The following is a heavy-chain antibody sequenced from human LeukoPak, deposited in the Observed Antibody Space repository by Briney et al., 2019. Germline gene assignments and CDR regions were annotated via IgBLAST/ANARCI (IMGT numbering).Heavy chain of an antibody. CDR1: GGSISSYY. D-gene: IGHD5-18*01. J-gene: IGHJ4*02. Sequence: SETLSLTCTVSGGSISSYYCSWIRQPAGKGLEWIGRIYTSGSPNYNPSLKSRVTMSVDTSKNQFSLKLISVTAADTAVYYCARVKSYGHFDYWGQGTLVTVSS. CDR2: IYTSGSP. V-gene: IGHV4-4*07. CDR3: ARVKSYGHFDY.